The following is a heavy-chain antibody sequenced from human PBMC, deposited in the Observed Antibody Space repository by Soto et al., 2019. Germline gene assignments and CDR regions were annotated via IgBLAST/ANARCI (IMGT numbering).Heavy chain of an antibody. J-gene: IGHJ6*02. CDR2: ISYDENNK. CDR1: GFTFSTYG. CDR3: AKDRCGARCYNYGMDV. V-gene: IGHV3-30*18. Sequence: QVQLVESGGGVVQPGRSLRLSCAASGFTFSTYGIHWVRQAPGKGLEWVALISYDENNKYYADSVKGRFTISRDNSKNTLDLQMNTPRAEDTAVYYCAKDRCGARCYNYGMDVWGQGTTGTVSS. D-gene: IGHD2-21*01.